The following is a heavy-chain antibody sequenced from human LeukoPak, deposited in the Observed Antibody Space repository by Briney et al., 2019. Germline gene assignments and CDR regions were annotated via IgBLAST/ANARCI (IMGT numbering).Heavy chain of an antibody. J-gene: IGHJ4*02. CDR2: IYHSGYT. Sequence: PSETLSLTCTVSGGSISSNYWSWIRQPSGKGLEWIGYIYHSGYTNYNPSLKSRVTISVDTSKTQFSLNLSSVTAADTALYYCARSNARDGYNFGYWGQGTLVTVSS. V-gene: IGHV4-59*08. D-gene: IGHD5-24*01. CDR1: GGSISSNY. CDR3: ARSNARDGYNFGY.